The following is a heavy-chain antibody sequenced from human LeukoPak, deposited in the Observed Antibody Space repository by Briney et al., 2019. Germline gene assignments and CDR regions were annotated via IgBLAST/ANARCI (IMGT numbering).Heavy chain of an antibody. CDR1: GYTFTDYY. V-gene: IGHV1-2*06. J-gene: IGHJ6*03. Sequence: GASVKVSCKASGYTFTDYYMHWVRQAPGQGLEWMGRINPNSGGTNYAQKFQGRVTMTRDTSISTAYMELSRLRSDDTAVYYCARHVHCRSTSCSYYYYYMDVWGKGTTVTVSS. CDR2: INPNSGGT. D-gene: IGHD2-2*01. CDR3: ARHVHCRSTSCSYYYYYMDV.